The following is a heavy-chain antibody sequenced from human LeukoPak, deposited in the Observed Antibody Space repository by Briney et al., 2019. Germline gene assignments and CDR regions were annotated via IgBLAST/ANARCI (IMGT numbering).Heavy chain of an antibody. V-gene: IGHV3-48*03. CDR1: GLTLSSYE. Sequence: GGSLRLSCAASGLTLSSYEMHWVRHAPEKGLEWVSSISPRGSLIYHADSVKGRFTISRHHSKHSLHLQINRERAEHTGVFLGAREDIGPEGGFDIWGQGTMVTVSS. D-gene: IGHD1-14*01. CDR2: ISPRGSLI. J-gene: IGHJ3*02. CDR3: AREDIGPEGGFDI.